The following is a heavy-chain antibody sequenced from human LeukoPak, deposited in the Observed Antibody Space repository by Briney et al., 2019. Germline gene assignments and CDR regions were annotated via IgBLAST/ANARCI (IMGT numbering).Heavy chain of an antibody. J-gene: IGHJ4*02. D-gene: IGHD2-15*01. CDR2: ISAHYGNT. CDR1: GYIFTRYG. V-gene: IGHV1-18*04. Sequence: ASVKVSCKASGYIFTRYGTSWVRQAPGQGLEWMGWISAHYGNTNYAQKFQDRVTMTTDTSTNTAYMELRSLRPDDTAVYYCARDFFHGHCSGLSCFLLDYWGQGSLVTVSS. CDR3: ARDFFHGHCSGLSCFLLDY.